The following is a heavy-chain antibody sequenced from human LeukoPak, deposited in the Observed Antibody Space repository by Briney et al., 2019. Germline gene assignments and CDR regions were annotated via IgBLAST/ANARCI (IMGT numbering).Heavy chain of an antibody. J-gene: IGHJ3*02. D-gene: IGHD1-1*01. CDR1: GGSISSYY. CDR2: IYYSGST. Sequence: PSETLSLTCTVSGGSISSYYWSWIRQPPGKGLEWIGYIYYSGSTNYNPSLKSRVTISVDTSKNQFSLKLNSVTAADTAVYYCARNEGPRDAFDIWGQGTMVTVSS. CDR3: ARNEGPRDAFDI. V-gene: IGHV4-59*08.